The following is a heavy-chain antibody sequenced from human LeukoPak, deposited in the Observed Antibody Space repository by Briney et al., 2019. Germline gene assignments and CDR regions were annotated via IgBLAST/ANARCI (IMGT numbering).Heavy chain of an antibody. Sequence: PSETLSLTCAVYGGSFSGYYWSWIRQPPGKGLEWIGEINHSGSTNYNPSLKSRVTISVDTSKNQFSLKLSSVTAAGTAVYYCARVGTRPISRWGQGTLVTVSS. CDR3: ARVGTRPISR. CDR1: GGSFSGYY. V-gene: IGHV4-34*01. J-gene: IGHJ4*02. CDR2: INHSGST. D-gene: IGHD1-14*01.